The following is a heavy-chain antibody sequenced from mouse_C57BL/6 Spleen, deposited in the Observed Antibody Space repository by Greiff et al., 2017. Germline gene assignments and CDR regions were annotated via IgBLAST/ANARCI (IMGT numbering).Heavy chain of an antibody. CDR3: ARRLYGSTHWYFDV. CDR1: GFTFSDYG. J-gene: IGHJ1*03. D-gene: IGHD1-1*01. V-gene: IGHV5-17*01. Sequence: DVTLVESGGGLVQPGGSLKLSCAASGFTFSDYGMHWVRQAPETGLGWVSYISSGCSTIYYADTVKGRFTTSSYNAKNTLFMRMTILRSENTAMYHSARRLYGSTHWYFDVWGTGTTVTVSS. CDR2: ISSGCSTI.